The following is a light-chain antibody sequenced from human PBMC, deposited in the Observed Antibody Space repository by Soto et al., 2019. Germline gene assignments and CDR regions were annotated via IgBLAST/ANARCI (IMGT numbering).Light chain of an antibody. J-gene: IGKJ3*01. V-gene: IGKV3-15*01. CDR2: GAS. CDR3: QQYNNWPRGT. CDR1: QSVSSN. Sequence: EIVMTQSPATLSVSPGERATLSCSASQSVSSNLAWYQQKPGQAPRLLIYGASTRATGIPGRFSGSGSGTEFTLTISSLQSEDFGVYYCQQYNNWPRGTFGPGTKVDIK.